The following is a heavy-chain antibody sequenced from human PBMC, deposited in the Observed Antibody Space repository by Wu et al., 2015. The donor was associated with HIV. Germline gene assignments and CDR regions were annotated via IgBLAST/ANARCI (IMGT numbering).Heavy chain of an antibody. J-gene: IGHJ4*02. CDR2: FDPGDGET. D-gene: IGHD5-18*01. CDR1: GYFLSKLS. V-gene: IGHV1-24*01. CDR3: AGGGGRTSMDPFDF. Sequence: QVQLVQSGAEVKKPGASMKVSCKVSGYFLSKLSMHWVRQAPGKGLEWMGGFDPGDGETVYARKLQGRVTMIEDISTDIAYMELSSLRSEDTAVYYCAGGGGRTSMDPFDFWGQGTLVTVSS.